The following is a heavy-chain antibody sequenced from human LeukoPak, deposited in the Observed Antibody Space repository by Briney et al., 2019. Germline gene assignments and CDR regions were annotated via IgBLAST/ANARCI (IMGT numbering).Heavy chain of an antibody. CDR3: VVDY. J-gene: IGHJ4*02. CDR1: GFTFNRYW. Sequence: GGSLRLSCAASGFTFNRYWMSGVRQAPGKGREWVANINEDGREKDYEDSVEGRFTISRDNAKNSLHLEMNSLRAEDTAVYYCVVDYWGQGTLVIVSS. CDR2: INEDGREK. V-gene: IGHV3-7*01.